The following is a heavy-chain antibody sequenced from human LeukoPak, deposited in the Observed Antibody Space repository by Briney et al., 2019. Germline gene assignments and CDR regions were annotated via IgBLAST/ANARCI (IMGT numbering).Heavy chain of an antibody. CDR2: IYTSGST. Sequence: SETLSLTCTVSGGSISSYYWSWIRQPARKGLEWIGRIYTSGSTNYNPSLKSRVTMSVDTSKNQFSLKLSSVTAADTAVYYCARNYYGSSGYYLFDYWGQGTLVTVSS. V-gene: IGHV4-4*07. CDR3: ARNYYGSSGYYLFDY. D-gene: IGHD3-22*01. CDR1: GGSISSYY. J-gene: IGHJ4*02.